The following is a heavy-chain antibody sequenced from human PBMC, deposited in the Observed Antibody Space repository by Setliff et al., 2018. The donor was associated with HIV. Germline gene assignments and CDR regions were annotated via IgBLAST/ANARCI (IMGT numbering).Heavy chain of an antibody. CDR1: RYTFTSYY. CDR3: ARGAWYTSGWHSSRYMDV. Sequence: ASVKVSCKASRYTFTSYYMHWVRQAPGQGLEWMGIIDPSGGSTYYAQKFQDRVTLTRDTSTTTVYMELSSLRSEDTAVYYCARGAWYTSGWHSSRYMDVWGKGSTVTVSS. V-gene: IGHV1-46*01. CDR2: IDPSGGST. J-gene: IGHJ6*03. D-gene: IGHD6-19*01.